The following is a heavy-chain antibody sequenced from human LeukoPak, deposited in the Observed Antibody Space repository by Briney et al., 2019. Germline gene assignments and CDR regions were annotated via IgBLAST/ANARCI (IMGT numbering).Heavy chain of an antibody. CDR3: ARVGYSYGYSAPNFDY. Sequence: SVKVSYKASGGTFSSYAISWVRQAPGQGLEWMGGIIPIFGTANYAQKFQGRVTITADESTSTAYMELSSLRSEDTAVYYCARVGYSYGYSAPNFDYRGQGTLVTVSS. D-gene: IGHD5-18*01. J-gene: IGHJ4*02. CDR2: IIPIFGTA. CDR1: GGTFSSYA. V-gene: IGHV1-69*13.